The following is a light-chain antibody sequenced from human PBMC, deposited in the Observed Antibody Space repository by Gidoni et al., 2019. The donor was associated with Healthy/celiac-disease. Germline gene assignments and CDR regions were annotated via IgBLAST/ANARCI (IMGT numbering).Light chain of an antibody. J-gene: IGKJ1*01. V-gene: IGKV4-1*01. CDR1: QSVLYSSNNKNY. CDR2: WAS. CDR3: QQYYSTPRT. Sequence: QSVLYSSNNKNYLAWYQQKPGQPPKLLIYWASTRESGVPDRFSGSGSGTDFTLTISSLQAEDVAVYYCQQYYSTPRTFXQXTKVEIK.